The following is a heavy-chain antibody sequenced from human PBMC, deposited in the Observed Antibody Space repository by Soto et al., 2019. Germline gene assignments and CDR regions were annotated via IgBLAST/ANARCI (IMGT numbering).Heavy chain of an antibody. CDR2: INPNSGGT. Sequence: ASVKVSCKASGYTFTNYYMYWVRQAPGQGLEWMGWINPNSGGTNYAQMFQGRVTMTRDTSISTAYMELSSLRAEDTAVYYCARNEITMVRGDYDYWGQGTLVTVSS. V-gene: IGHV1-2*02. J-gene: IGHJ4*02. D-gene: IGHD3-10*01. CDR3: ARNEITMVRGDYDY. CDR1: GYTFTNYY.